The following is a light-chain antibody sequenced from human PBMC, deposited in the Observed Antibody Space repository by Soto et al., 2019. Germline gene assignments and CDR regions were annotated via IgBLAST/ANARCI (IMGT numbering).Light chain of an antibody. V-gene: IGKV3-15*01. J-gene: IGKJ4*01. Sequence: IVWTPNQGTRAVSGGGRDPGCCRASQSVSSNLAWYQQKPGQAPRLLIYGASTRATGIPARFSVSESGTAYTLGLRCRQSDGFALQICEGSSTWAQTVAEGTKVDIK. CDR2: GAS. CDR3: EGSSTWAQT. CDR1: QSVSSN.